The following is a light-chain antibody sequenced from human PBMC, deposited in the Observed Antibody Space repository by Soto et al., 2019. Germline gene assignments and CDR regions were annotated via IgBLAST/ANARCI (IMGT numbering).Light chain of an antibody. CDR1: SSDVGGYNY. J-gene: IGLJ1*01. Sequence: QSVLTQPASVSGSPGQSITISCTGTSSDVGGYNYVSWYQQHPGKAPKLMIYEVSNRPSGVSNRFSGSKSGNTASLTISGLQAEDEAHYYCSSYAGSNNFVFGTGTKVTAL. CDR3: SSYAGSNNFV. V-gene: IGLV2-14*01. CDR2: EVS.